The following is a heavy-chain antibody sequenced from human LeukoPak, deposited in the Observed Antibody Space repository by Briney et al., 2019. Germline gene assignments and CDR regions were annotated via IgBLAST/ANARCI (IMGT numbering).Heavy chain of an antibody. CDR2: INPNSGGT. V-gene: IGHV1-2*02. CDR3: ARGGWSGYSYGSEPEKYFDY. J-gene: IGHJ4*02. D-gene: IGHD5-18*01. CDR1: GYIFTAYY. Sequence: ASVKVSCKASGYIFTAYYMHWVRQAPGQGLEWMGWINPNSGGTNDAQKFQGRVTMTTDTSISTAYMELSRLRSDDTAVYYCARGGWSGYSYGSEPEKYFDYWGQGTLVTVSS.